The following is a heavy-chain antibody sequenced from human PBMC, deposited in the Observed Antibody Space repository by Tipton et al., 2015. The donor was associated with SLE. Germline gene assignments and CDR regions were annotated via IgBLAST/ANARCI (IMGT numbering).Heavy chain of an antibody. J-gene: IGHJ4*02. V-gene: IGHV4-59*12. Sequence: TLSLTCTVSGGSISSYYWSWIRQPPGKGLEWIGYIYYSGSTNYNPSLKSRVTISVDTSKNQFSLKLNSVTAADTAVYYCASLSEYSSSSSYFDYWGQGTLVTVSS. CDR2: IYYSGST. CDR3: ASLSEYSSSSSYFDY. D-gene: IGHD6-6*01. CDR1: GGSISSYY.